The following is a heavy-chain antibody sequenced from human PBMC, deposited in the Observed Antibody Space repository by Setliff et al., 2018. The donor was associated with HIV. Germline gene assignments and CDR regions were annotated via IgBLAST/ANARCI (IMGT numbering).Heavy chain of an antibody. Sequence: PGGSLRLSCAASEFTLSGYSMSWVRQVAGKGLEWVSAMGLLGDTYYADSVKGRFTISREDAKNSLYLQMNSLRAGDTAVYYCAREIQNCGGNHYYCYMDVWGKGTTVTVSS. V-gene: IGHV3-13*01. CDR1: EFTLSGYS. D-gene: IGHD2-15*01. J-gene: IGHJ6*03. CDR3: AREIQNCGGNHYYCYMDV. CDR2: MGLLGDT.